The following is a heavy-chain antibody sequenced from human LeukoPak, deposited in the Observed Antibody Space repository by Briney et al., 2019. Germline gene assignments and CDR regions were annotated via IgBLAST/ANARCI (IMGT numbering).Heavy chain of an antibody. D-gene: IGHD6-19*01. J-gene: IGHJ4*02. CDR2: INPSGGST. V-gene: IGHV1-46*03. CDR1: GYTFTSYY. Sequence: ASVKVSCKASGYTFTSYYTHWVRQAPGQGLEWMGIINPSGGSTSYAQKFQGRVTMTRDTSTSTVYMELSSLRSEDTAVYYCARWLAPDYFDYWGQGTLVTVSS. CDR3: ARWLAPDYFDY.